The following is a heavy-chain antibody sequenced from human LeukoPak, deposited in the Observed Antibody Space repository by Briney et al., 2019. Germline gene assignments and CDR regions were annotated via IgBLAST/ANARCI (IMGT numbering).Heavy chain of an antibody. Sequence: PSETLSLTCAVYGGSFSGYYWSWIRQPPGKGLEWIGEINHSGSTNYNPSLKSRVTISVDTSKNQFSLKLSSVTAADTAVYYCARVGSAAAGYGWFDPWGQGTLVTVSS. CDR2: INHSGST. CDR3: ARVGSAAAGYGWFDP. D-gene: IGHD6-13*01. CDR1: GGSFSGYY. J-gene: IGHJ5*02. V-gene: IGHV4-34*01.